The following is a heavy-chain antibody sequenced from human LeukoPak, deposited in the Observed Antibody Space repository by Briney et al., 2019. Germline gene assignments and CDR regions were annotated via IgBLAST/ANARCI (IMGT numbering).Heavy chain of an antibody. Sequence: GGSLRLSCSASGFTFSSYAMHWVRQAPGKGLEYVSAISSNGGGTYYADSVKGRFTISRDNSKNTLYLQMSSLRAEDTAVYYCVKGGYSGYDFSLDYWGQGTQVTVSS. J-gene: IGHJ4*02. D-gene: IGHD5-12*01. CDR3: VKGGYSGYDFSLDY. V-gene: IGHV3-64D*06. CDR1: GFTFSSYA. CDR2: ISSNGGGT.